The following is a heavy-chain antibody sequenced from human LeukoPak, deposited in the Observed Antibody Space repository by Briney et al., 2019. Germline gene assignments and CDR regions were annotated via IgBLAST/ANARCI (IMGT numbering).Heavy chain of an antibody. CDR3: AREGGPYRPLDY. J-gene: IGHJ4*02. CDR1: GGSISNTNW. CDR2: VSLQGST. Sequence: SGTQSLTCGVSGGSISNTNWWTWVRQPPGKGLEWIGEVSLQGSTNYNPSLKSRVAISVDKSENHISLKLTSVTAADTAVYYCAREGGPYRPLDYSGQGTLVTVAS. V-gene: IGHV4-4*02.